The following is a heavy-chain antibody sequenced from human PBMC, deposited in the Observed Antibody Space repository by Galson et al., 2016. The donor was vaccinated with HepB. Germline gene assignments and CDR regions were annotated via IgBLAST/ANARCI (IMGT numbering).Heavy chain of an antibody. Sequence: SLRLSCAASGFTFSDYYMSWLRQAPGRGLEWVSYISGDSSNTIYADSVKGRFTISRDNAKRSLYLQMNSLRAEDTAVYHCARVGQLAGSGSSDYWAREPWSPSPQ. CDR3: ARVGQLAGSGSSDY. D-gene: IGHD2-2*01. CDR2: ISGDSSNT. CDR1: GFTFSDYY. J-gene: IGHJ4*02. V-gene: IGHV3-11*06.